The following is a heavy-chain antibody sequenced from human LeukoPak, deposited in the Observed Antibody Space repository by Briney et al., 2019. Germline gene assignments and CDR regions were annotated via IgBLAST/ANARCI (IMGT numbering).Heavy chain of an antibody. D-gene: IGHD3-10*01. CDR1: GDSISSGAYS. V-gene: IGHV4-30-2*01. J-gene: IGHJ4*02. CDR2: IFHSGST. CDR3: AGHPIGGSGPIDY. Sequence: PSETLSLTCAVSGDSISSGAYSWSWIRQPPWKGLEWIGCIFHSGSTYYNPSLKARVTISLGRSKNQFSLKLTSVTAADTAVYYCAGHPIGGSGPIDYWGQGTLVTVSS.